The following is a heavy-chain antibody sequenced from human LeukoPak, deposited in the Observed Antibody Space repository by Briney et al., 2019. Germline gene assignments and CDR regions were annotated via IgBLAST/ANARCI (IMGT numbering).Heavy chain of an antibody. CDR1: GYTFSSYA. J-gene: IGHJ5*02. CDR3: ARVRQNYYDSSGYYGFDP. CDR2: MNPNSGNT. Sequence: ASVKVSCKASGYTFSSYAMNWVRQAPGQGLEWMGWMNPNSGNTGYAQKFQGRVAITRNTSISTAYMELSSLRSEDTAVYYCARVRQNYYDSSGYYGFDPWGQGTLVTVSS. D-gene: IGHD3-22*01. V-gene: IGHV1-8*03.